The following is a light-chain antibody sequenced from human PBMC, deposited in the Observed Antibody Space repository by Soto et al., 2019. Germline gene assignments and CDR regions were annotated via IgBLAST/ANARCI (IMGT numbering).Light chain of an antibody. V-gene: IGLV4-69*01. CDR1: SGHSSYA. CDR3: QTWGTGIGV. CDR2: LNSDGSH. J-gene: IGLJ2*01. Sequence: QAVVTQSPSASASLGASVKLTCTLSSGHSSYAIAWHQQQPEKGPRYLMKLNSDGSHSKGDGIPDRFSGSSSGAERYLTISSLQSEDEAEYYCQTWGTGIGVFGGGTELAVL.